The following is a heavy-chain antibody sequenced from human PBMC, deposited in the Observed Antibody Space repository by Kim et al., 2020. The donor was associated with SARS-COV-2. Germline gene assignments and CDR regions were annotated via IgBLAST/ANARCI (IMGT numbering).Heavy chain of an antibody. D-gene: IGHD2-21*01. J-gene: IGHJ4*02. CDR1: GFTFSSYA. V-gene: IGHV3-30*04. Sequence: GGSLRLSCAASGFTFSSYAMHWVRQAPGKGLEWVAVISYDGSNKYYVDSVKGRFTISRDNSKNTLYLQMNILRAEDTAVYYCSRDGVGWIAYWGQGTLVT. CDR3: SRDGVGWIAY. CDR2: ISYDGSNK.